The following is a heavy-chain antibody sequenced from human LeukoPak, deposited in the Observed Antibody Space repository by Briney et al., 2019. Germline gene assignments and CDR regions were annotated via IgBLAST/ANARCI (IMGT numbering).Heavy chain of an antibody. D-gene: IGHD6-13*01. CDR3: ARDQSSSWLEDWFDP. CDR1: GFTFSDYY. J-gene: IGHJ5*02. Sequence: GGTLRLSCAASGFTFSDYYMSWIRQPPGKGLGGVSYISSSGSTIYYAAPVKGRFTISRDNAKNSLYLQMDSLRAEDTAVYYCARDQSSSWLEDWFDPWGQGTLVTVPS. CDR2: ISSSGSTI. V-gene: IGHV3-11*01.